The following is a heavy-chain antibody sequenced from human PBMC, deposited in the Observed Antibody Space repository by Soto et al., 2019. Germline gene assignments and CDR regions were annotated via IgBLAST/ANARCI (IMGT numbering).Heavy chain of an antibody. Sequence: LSLTCAVSAGSFTSNNWWTWVRQPPGQGLEWIGEIYRTGSTNYNPSLKSRVTISLDKSENQFSLKVTSLTAADTAVYYCASRDPGTSVDYWGQGTLVTVSS. V-gene: IGHV4-4*02. J-gene: IGHJ4*02. CDR1: AGSFTSNNW. CDR2: IYRTGST. D-gene: IGHD1-7*01. CDR3: ASRDPGTSVDY.